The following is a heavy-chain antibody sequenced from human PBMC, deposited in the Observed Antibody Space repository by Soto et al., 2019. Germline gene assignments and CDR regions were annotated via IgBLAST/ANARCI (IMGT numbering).Heavy chain of an antibody. V-gene: IGHV4-31*03. Sequence: QVQLQESGPGLVKPSQTLSLTCTVSGGSISSGGYYWSWIRQHPGKGVAWSGYIYYSGSTYYNPSLKSRVTISVDTSKNQFSLKLSSVTAADPAVYYCARDYGGIVVPAAKPHWYFDLWGRGTLVTVSS. J-gene: IGHJ2*01. D-gene: IGHD2-2*01. CDR1: GGSISSGGYY. CDR3: ARDYGGIVVPAAKPHWYFDL. CDR2: IYYSGST.